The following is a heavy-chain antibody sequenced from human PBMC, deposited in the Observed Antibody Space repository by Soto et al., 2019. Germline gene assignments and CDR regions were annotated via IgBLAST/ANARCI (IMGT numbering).Heavy chain of an antibody. J-gene: IGHJ5*02. CDR2: LYYTGSP. CDR3: ASLFCCITGTPGRCVAWFDH. D-gene: IGHD1-20*01. CDR1: GGSISSTSYY. Sequence: SETLSLTCTVSGGSISSTSYYWAWVRQPPGKGLEWIGSLYYTGSPSYNPSLKNRVTISVDTSKNRLSLRLDSVSAADSASYYCASLFCCITGTPGRCVAWFDHWGQGTRVTVSS. V-gene: IGHV4-39*01.